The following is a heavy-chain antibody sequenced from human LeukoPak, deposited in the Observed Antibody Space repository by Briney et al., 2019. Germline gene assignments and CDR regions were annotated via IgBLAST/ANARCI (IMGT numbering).Heavy chain of an antibody. Sequence: ASVKVSCKASGYTFTGYYMHWVRQAPGQGLEWMGWINPNSGGTNYAQKLQGRVTMTTDTSTSTAYMELRSLRSDDTAVYYCARVRINCSGGSCYSCDYWGQGTLVTVSS. CDR3: ARVRINCSGGSCYSCDY. D-gene: IGHD2-15*01. V-gene: IGHV1-2*02. CDR1: GYTFTGYY. J-gene: IGHJ4*02. CDR2: INPNSGGT.